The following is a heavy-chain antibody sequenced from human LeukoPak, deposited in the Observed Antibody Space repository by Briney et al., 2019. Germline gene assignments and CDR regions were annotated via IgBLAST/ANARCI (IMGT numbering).Heavy chain of an antibody. CDR2: INTNTGNP. J-gene: IGHJ5*02. V-gene: IGHV7-4-1*02. CDR1: GYTFTSYA. Sequence: GASVKVSCKASGYTFTSYAMNWVRQAPGQGLEWMGWINTNTGNPTYAQGFTGRFVFSLDTSVSTTYLQISSLKTEDTAVYYCASDRYCTNGVCSPHNWFDPWGQGTLVTVSS. D-gene: IGHD2-8*01. CDR3: ASDRYCTNGVCSPHNWFDP.